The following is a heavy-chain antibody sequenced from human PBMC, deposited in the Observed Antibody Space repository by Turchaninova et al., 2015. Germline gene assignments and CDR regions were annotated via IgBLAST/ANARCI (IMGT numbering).Heavy chain of an antibody. Sequence: QVQLVESGGGVVQPGRSLRLSCAAAGFTFMSYGMHWVRQAPGKGLEWGAVISYDGSNNYYADSVKGRFTISRDNSKNTLYLQMNSLRAEDTSVYYCAKDGYCSGGSCHDAFDIWGQGTMVTVSS. J-gene: IGHJ3*02. CDR2: ISYDGSNN. CDR1: GFTFMSYG. D-gene: IGHD2-15*01. CDR3: AKDGYCSGGSCHDAFDI. V-gene: IGHV3-30*18.